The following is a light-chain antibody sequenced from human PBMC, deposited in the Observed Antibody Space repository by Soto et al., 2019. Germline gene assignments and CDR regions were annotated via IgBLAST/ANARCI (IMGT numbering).Light chain of an antibody. CDR3: SSYTSSSTLLYL. J-gene: IGLJ1*01. CDR1: SSDVGGYDF. V-gene: IGLV2-14*01. CDR2: QVR. Sequence: QSALTQPASVSGSPGQSITISCTGTSSDVGGYDFVSWYQQHPGKAPKLMIYQVRNRPSGFSDRFSGSKSGNTASLTISGLQAEDEADYYCSSYTSSSTLLYLFGTGTKLTVL.